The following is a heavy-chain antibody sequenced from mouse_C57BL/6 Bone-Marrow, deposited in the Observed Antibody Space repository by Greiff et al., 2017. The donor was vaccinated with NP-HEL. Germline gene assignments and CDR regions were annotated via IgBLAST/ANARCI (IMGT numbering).Heavy chain of an antibody. CDR3: AKRGYYGSSYGYFDV. V-gene: IGHV2-4*01. J-gene: IGHJ1*03. Sequence: VQGVESGPGLVQPSQSLSITCTVSGFSLTSYGVHWVRQPPGKGLEWLGVIWSGGNIDYNAAFISRLSISKDNSKSQVFFKMNSLQADDTAIYYCAKRGYYGSSYGYFDVWGTGTTVTVSS. CDR1: GFSLTSYG. D-gene: IGHD1-1*01. CDR2: IWSGGNI.